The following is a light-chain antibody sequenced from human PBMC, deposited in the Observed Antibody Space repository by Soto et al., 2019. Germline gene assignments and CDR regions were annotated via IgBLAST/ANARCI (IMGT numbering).Light chain of an antibody. Sequence: EIVLTQSPGTLSLSPGERATLSCRASQSVSSYLAWYQQKPGQAPRLLISGASSRATGIPDRFSGSGSGTDFTLTISRLEPEDFAVYYCQQYGSSPGTFGGGTKGDIK. V-gene: IGKV3-20*01. CDR3: QQYGSSPGT. J-gene: IGKJ4*01. CDR1: QSVSSY. CDR2: GAS.